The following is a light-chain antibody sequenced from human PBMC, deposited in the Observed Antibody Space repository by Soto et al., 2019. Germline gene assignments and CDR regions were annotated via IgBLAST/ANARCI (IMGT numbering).Light chain of an antibody. Sequence: EIVLTQSPATLSLSPGERVTLSCRASQSVSSYLAWYQQKPGQAPRLLIYDASNRATGIPARFSGSGSGTDFTLTISSLEPEDFAVYYCQQRSNWPPLFTFGPGTKVDIK. J-gene: IGKJ3*01. CDR3: QQRSNWPPLFT. CDR2: DAS. V-gene: IGKV3-11*01. CDR1: QSVSSY.